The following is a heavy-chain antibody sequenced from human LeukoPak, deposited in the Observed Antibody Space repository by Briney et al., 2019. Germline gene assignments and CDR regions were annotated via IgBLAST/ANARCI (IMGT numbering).Heavy chain of an antibody. D-gene: IGHD4-23*01. J-gene: IGHJ4*02. CDR1: GGSISSSSYY. CDR2: IYYSGST. V-gene: IGHV4-39*01. Sequence: PSETLSLTCTVSGGSISSSSYYWGWIRQPPGKGLEWIGSIYYSGSTYYNPSLKSRVTISVDTSKNQFSLKLSSVTAADTAVYYCARQLGTVVTPGYWGQGTLVTVS. CDR3: ARQLGTVVTPGY.